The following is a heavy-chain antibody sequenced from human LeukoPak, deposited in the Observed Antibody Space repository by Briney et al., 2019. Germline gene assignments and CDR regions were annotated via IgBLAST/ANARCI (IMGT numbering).Heavy chain of an antibody. CDR2: IKQDGSKK. CDR3: ARGYYDILTGYTFDY. CDR1: GFTFSSYW. D-gene: IGHD3-9*01. V-gene: IGHV3-7*03. J-gene: IGHJ4*02. Sequence: PGGSLRLSCAASGFTFSSYWMSWVRQAPGKGLEWVANIKQDGSKKYYVDSVKGRFTISRDNAKNSLYLQMNSLRAEDTAVYYCARGYYDILTGYTFDYWGQGTLVTVSS.